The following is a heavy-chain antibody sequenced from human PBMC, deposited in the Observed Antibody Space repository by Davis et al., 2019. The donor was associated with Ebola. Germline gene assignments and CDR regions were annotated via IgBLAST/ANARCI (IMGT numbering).Heavy chain of an antibody. CDR2: IYPGDSDT. CDR1: GYSFTSYW. J-gene: IGHJ5*02. V-gene: IGHV5-51*01. CDR3: ARQIVVVVAASKTGRFDP. Sequence: QVTCKGTGYSFTSYWIGWLRQLPGKGLVWMGIIYPGDSDTRYSPSVQGQLTIPADKSISTAYLQWSSLKASETAMYYCARQIVVVVAASKTGRFDPWGQGTLVTVSS. D-gene: IGHD2-15*01.